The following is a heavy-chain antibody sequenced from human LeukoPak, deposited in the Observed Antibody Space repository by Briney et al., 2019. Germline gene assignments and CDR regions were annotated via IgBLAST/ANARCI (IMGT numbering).Heavy chain of an antibody. Sequence: PSETLSLTCTVSGGSISSYYWSWIRQPPGKGLEWIGYIYYSGSTNYNPSLKSRVTISVDTSKNQFSLKLSSVTAADTAVYYCARGGLGFGTYYFDYWGQGTLVTVSS. V-gene: IGHV4-59*01. CDR1: GGSISSYY. D-gene: IGHD3-10*01. J-gene: IGHJ4*02. CDR2: IYYSGST. CDR3: ARGGLGFGTYYFDY.